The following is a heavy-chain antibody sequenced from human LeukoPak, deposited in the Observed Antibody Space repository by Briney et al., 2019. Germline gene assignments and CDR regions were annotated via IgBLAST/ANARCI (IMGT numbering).Heavy chain of an antibody. CDR2: IKQDGSEK. J-gene: IGHJ4*02. CDR3: ASTQTFDY. CDR1: GFTFSNYW. V-gene: IGHV3-7*05. Sequence: PGGSLRLSCAASGFTFSNYWMSWVRQAPGKGLEWVANIKQDGSEKYYADSVKGRFTISRDNAKSSLYLQLNSLRVEDTAVYHCASTQTFDYWGQGTLVTASS.